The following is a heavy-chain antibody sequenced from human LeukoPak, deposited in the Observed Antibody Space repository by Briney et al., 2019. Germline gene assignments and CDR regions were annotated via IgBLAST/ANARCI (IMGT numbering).Heavy chain of an antibody. V-gene: IGHV3-23*01. CDR2: ISGSDAGT. CDR3: AKAPLGRCTGAICYSFDY. J-gene: IGHJ4*02. Sequence: GGSLRLSCAASGFTFSDYEMNWVRQAPGKGLEWVSAISGSDAGTYYADSVKGRFTISRDNSKNTLYLQMNSLRAEDAAVYYCAKAPLGRCTGAICYSFDYWGQGTLVTVSS. CDR1: GFTFSDYE. D-gene: IGHD2-8*02.